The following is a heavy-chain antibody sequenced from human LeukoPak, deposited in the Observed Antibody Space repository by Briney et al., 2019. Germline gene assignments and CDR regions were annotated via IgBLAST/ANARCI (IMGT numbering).Heavy chain of an antibody. CDR2: IYPGDSDT. V-gene: IGHV5-51*01. D-gene: IGHD5-18*01. Sequence: GESLKIYCQGPGYRFTSYWIGWVRQMPGKGLEWMGIIYPGDSDTRDSPSFQGQVTLSVDKSISAAYLQWRSLKASDTAMYYCARLLSDGYSYGFFDYWGQGTLVTVSS. CDR3: ARLLSDGYSYGFFDY. J-gene: IGHJ4*02. CDR1: GYRFTSYW.